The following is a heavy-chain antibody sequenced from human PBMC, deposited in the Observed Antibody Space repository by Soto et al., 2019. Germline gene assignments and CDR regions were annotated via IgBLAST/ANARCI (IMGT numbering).Heavy chain of an antibody. CDR3: ARHLSTYDYIWGSYRPYYFDY. D-gene: IGHD3-16*02. J-gene: IGHJ4*02. CDR2: IYYSGST. Sequence: SETLSLTCTVSGGSIGSTIYYWGWIRQPPGKGLEWIGSIYYSGSTYFNPSLKSRVTISVDTSKSQFSLRLTSVTAADTAVYYCARHLSTYDYIWGSYRPYYFDYWGQGTLVTVSS. CDR1: GGSIGSTIYY. V-gene: IGHV4-39*01.